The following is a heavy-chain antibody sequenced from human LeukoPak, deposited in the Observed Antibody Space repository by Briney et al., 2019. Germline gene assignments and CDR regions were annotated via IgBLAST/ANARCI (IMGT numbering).Heavy chain of an antibody. D-gene: IGHD3-10*01. CDR1: GYSISTGYY. CDR3: ARVPVRGVIHFDY. V-gene: IGHV4-38-2*02. CDR2: FYHGGST. Sequence: SETLSLTCTVSGYSISTGYYWDWIRQPPGKGLEWIGTFYHGGSTYYNPSLKSRVTISVDTSKNQFSLNLTSVTAADTAVYYCARVPVRGVIHFDYWGQGTLVTVSS. J-gene: IGHJ4*02.